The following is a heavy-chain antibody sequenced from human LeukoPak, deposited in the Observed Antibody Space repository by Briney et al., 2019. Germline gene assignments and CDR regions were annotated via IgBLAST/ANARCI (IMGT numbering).Heavy chain of an antibody. CDR1: GGSISSSSYY. V-gene: IGHV4-39*01. D-gene: IGHD6-13*01. CDR3: ARQQQLVPFDY. J-gene: IGHJ4*02. CDR2: IYYSGST. Sequence: SETLSLTCTVSGGSISSSSYYWGWIRQPPGKGLEWIGSIYYSGSTYYNPSLKSRVTISVDTSKNQFSLKLSSVTAADTAVYYCARQQQLVPFDYWGQGTLVTVSS.